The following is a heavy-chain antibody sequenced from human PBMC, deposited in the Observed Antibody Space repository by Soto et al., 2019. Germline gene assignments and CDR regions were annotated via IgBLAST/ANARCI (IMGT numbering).Heavy chain of an antibody. CDR3: TLRQDTSRGPIY. Sequence: QITLKEYCPTMVKPTPTLTLTCTVSGFSLTTSGMTLGWLRRPPRKAPEWLALGEPQFSPSLQSRLTITKDTSKNQVVLTMTHMDPVDTATYYCTLRQDTSRGPIYWGQGILVTVSS. CDR2: GEP. CDR1: GFSLTTSGMT. V-gene: IGHV2-5*01. J-gene: IGHJ4*02. D-gene: IGHD6-13*01.